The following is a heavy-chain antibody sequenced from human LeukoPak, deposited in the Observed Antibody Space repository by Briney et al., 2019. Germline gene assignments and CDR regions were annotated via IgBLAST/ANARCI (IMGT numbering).Heavy chain of an antibody. Sequence: GGSLRLSCAASGFTFSSYGMHWVRQAPGKGLEWVAVKSYDGSNKYYADSVKGRFTISRDNSKNTLYLQMNSLRAEDTAVYYCAKDLGGQWLVVYGMDVWGQGTTVTVSS. V-gene: IGHV3-30*18. D-gene: IGHD6-19*01. CDR2: KSYDGSNK. J-gene: IGHJ6*02. CDR3: AKDLGGQWLVVYGMDV. CDR1: GFTFSSYG.